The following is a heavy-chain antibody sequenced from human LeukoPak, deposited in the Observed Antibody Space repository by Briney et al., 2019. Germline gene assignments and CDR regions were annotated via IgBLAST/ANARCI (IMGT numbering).Heavy chain of an antibody. CDR3: ARDAPSTVGGAFDI. CDR1: GFTFSSYW. CDR2: IKQDGSEK. D-gene: IGHD4-23*01. Sequence: PGGSLRLSCAASGFTFSSYWMSWVRQAPGKGLEWVANIKQDGSEKYYVDSVKGRFTISRDNAKNSLYLQMNSLRAEDTAVYYCARDAPSTVGGAFDIWGQGTMVTVSS. J-gene: IGHJ3*02. V-gene: IGHV3-7*01.